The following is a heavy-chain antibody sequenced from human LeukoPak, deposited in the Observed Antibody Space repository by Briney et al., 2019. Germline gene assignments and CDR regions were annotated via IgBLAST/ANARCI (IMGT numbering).Heavy chain of an antibody. Sequence: SETLSLTCSVSSGSISSYYWSWIRRPAGKGLEWIGHIDMSWSTNYNPSLKSRVTMSVDTSKNQFSLKLSSVTAADTAVYYCARLLSGVHGMDVWGQGTTVTVSS. V-gene: IGHV4-4*07. J-gene: IGHJ6*02. CDR3: ARLLSGVHGMDV. CDR1: SGSISSYY. D-gene: IGHD5-12*01. CDR2: IDMSWST.